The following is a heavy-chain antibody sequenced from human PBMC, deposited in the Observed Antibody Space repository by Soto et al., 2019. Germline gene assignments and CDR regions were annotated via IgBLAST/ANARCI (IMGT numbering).Heavy chain of an antibody. Sequence: EVQLVQSGAEVKKAGESLKISCKGSGYSFTSYWIGWVRQMPGKGLEYMGIIYPGDPDTRYSPSFQGQVTISADKSINTAYLQWSSLKASDTAMYYCERLAVVTAPFDYWGQGTLVIVSS. J-gene: IGHJ4*02. CDR1: GYSFTSYW. V-gene: IGHV5-51*03. CDR2: IYPGDPDT. D-gene: IGHD2-21*02. CDR3: ERLAVVTAPFDY.